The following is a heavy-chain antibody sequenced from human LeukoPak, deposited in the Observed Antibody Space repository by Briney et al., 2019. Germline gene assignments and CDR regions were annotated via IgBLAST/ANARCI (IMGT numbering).Heavy chain of an antibody. Sequence: ASVKVSCKASGYTFTSYGIYWVRQAPGQGLEWVGWISAFNGHTYYAQNFQGRITMTTDTSTTTAHMELRSLRSDDTAVYFCARALAVTGRGPRDFDFWGQGTLVTVSS. CDR2: ISAFNGHT. J-gene: IGHJ4*02. D-gene: IGHD6-19*01. CDR3: ARALAVTGRGPRDFDF. V-gene: IGHV1-18*01. CDR1: GYTFTSYG.